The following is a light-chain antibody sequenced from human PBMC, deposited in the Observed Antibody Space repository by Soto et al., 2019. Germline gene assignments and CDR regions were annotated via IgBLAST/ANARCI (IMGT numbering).Light chain of an antibody. CDR1: KNDIGVYDF. CDR3: KSYAGSNTYV. CDR2: EVV. J-gene: IGLJ1*01. V-gene: IGLV2-8*01. Sequence: SALTQPPSASGPPEQSVTISCTGTKNDIGVYDFVSWCQHHPGKAPRLIIYEVVQRPSGVPDRFSGSKSGNTASLTVSGLQAADEADYFCKSYAGSNTYVFGSGTKVTVL.